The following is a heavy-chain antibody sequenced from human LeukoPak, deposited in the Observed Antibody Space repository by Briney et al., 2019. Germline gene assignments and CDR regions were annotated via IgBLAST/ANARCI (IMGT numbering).Heavy chain of an antibody. V-gene: IGHV3-23*01. CDR2: ISGGGGST. CDR1: GFTFSRYA. J-gene: IGHJ4*02. D-gene: IGHD2-15*01. Sequence: GGSLRLSCAASGFTFSRYAMTWVRQAPGKGLDWVSGISGGGGSTYYADSVKGQFTISRDNSKNTLYLQMSSLRADDTAVYFCAKAPCSGGSCYFSDWGQGTLVTVSS. CDR3: AKAPCSGGSCYFSD.